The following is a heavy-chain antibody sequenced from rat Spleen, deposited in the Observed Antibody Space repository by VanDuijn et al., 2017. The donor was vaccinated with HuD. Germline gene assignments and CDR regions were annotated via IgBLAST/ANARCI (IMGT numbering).Heavy chain of an antibody. CDR2: ISPSGGST. CDR1: GFTFSNYD. D-gene: IGHD1-10*01. V-gene: IGHV5-25*01. CDR3: ARGNNYYFDY. J-gene: IGHJ2*01. Sequence: EVQLVESGGGLVQPGRSLKLSCAASGFTFSNYDMAWVRQAPTKGLEWVASISPSGGSTYYRDSVKGRFTVSRDNAKSTLYLQMDSLRSEDTATYYCARGNNYYFDYWGQGVMVTVSS.